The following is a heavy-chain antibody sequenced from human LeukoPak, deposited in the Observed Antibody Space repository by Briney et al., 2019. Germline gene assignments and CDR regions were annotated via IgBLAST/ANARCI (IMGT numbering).Heavy chain of an antibody. CDR3: ARTLKDGLRVGYYFDY. Sequence: PGGSLRLSCAASGFTFSSYGMSWVRQAPGKGLEWVSAISGSGGSTYYADSVKGRFTISRDNSKNTLYLQMNSLRAEDTAVYYYARTLKDGLRVGYYFDYWGQGTLVTVSS. V-gene: IGHV3-23*01. J-gene: IGHJ4*02. CDR1: GFTFSSYG. D-gene: IGHD4-17*01. CDR2: ISGSGGST.